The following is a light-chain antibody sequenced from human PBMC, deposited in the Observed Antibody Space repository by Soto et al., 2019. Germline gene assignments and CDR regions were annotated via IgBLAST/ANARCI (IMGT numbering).Light chain of an antibody. CDR3: QQYYSTPSWT. J-gene: IGKJ1*01. CDR1: QSVLYCSNNKNY. V-gene: IGKV4-1*01. CDR2: WAS. Sequence: DIVMTQSPDSLAVSLGERATINCKSSQSVLYCSNNKNYLAWYQQKPGQPPKLLIYWASTRESGVPDRFSGSGSGTDFTLTISSLQAEDVAVYYCQQYYSTPSWTFGQGTKVEIK.